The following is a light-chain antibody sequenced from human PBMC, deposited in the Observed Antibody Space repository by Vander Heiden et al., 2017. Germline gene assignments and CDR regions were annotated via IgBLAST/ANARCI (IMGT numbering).Light chain of an antibody. CDR3: QQYNTYPCT. J-gene: IGKJ3*01. Sequence: DVQMTQSPSTLSASVGDRVTITCRASENISPWLAWYQQKPGKAPKLLIYKASTLEGGVPSRFSGSGSGTEFTLTISSLQPDDFGTYYCQQYNTYPCTFGQGTKVDIK. CDR1: ENISPW. V-gene: IGKV1-5*03. CDR2: KAS.